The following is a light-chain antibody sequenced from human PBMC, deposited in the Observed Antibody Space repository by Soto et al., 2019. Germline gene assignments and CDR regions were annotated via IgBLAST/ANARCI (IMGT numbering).Light chain of an antibody. V-gene: IGKV1-39*01. CDR1: QSIVTY. Sequence: DSQMTQSPSSLSASVGYRVTITCRASQSIVTYLNWYLQKPGKAPKLLIYAASNLQSGVPSRFSGSGSGTDFTLTISSLQPEDFATYYCQQSYSTPITFGQGTRLEI. J-gene: IGKJ5*01. CDR3: QQSYSTPIT. CDR2: AAS.